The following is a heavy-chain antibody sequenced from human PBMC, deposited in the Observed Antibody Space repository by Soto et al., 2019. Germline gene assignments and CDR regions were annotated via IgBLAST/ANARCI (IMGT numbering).Heavy chain of an antibody. CDR3: SRDVVVGAKALNY. D-gene: IGHD2-15*01. V-gene: IGHV3-21*01. J-gene: IGHJ4*02. CDR1: GFTFSSYS. CDR2: INSGSFSI. Sequence: PGGSLRLSCAASGFTFSSYSMNWVRQAPGKGLEWVSSINSGSFSINYADSVKGRFTISRDNAKNSLYLQMNSLRVEDTAVYFCSRDVVVGAKALNYWGQGALVTVSS.